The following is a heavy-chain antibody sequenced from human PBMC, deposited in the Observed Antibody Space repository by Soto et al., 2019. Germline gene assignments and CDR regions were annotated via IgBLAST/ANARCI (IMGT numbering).Heavy chain of an antibody. D-gene: IGHD6-13*01. J-gene: IGHJ6*02. Sequence: EVQLLESGGGLVQPGGSLRLSCAASGFTFANYAMSWVRQAPGKGLEWVSAISGSGATTHYADSVKGRFTVSRDNSKNTLYLQMNSLRAEDAAVYYCARGRGAAGTDSVQYYGMDVWGQGTTVTVSS. CDR1: GFTFANYA. CDR2: ISGSGATT. CDR3: ARGRGAAGTDSVQYYGMDV. V-gene: IGHV3-23*01.